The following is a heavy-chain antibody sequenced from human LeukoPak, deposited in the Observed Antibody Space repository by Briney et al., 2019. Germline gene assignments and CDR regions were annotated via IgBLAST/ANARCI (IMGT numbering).Heavy chain of an antibody. D-gene: IGHD4-17*01. CDR1: GGSISSYY. Sequence: PSETLSLTCTVSGGSISSYYWSWIRQPPGKGLEWIGYIYYSGSTNYNPSLKSRVTISVDASKNQFSLKLSSVTAADTAVYYCARMTTVTTGFYYYYGMDVWGQGTRSPSP. CDR2: IYYSGST. CDR3: ARMTTVTTGFYYYYGMDV. V-gene: IGHV4-59*08. J-gene: IGHJ6*02.